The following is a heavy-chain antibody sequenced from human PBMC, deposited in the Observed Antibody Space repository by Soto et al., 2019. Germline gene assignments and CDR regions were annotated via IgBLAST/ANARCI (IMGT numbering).Heavy chain of an antibody. CDR1: GFTFSSYG. Sequence: QVQLVESGGGVVQPGRSLRLSCAASGFTFSSYGMHWVRQAPGKGLEWVALIWLDGRKKYYADSVKGRFTISRDNSKNTLYLQMNSLRAEDTAVYYCARGAPMGVYAIYHWGQGTLVTGSS. CDR2: IWLDGRKK. D-gene: IGHD2-8*02. J-gene: IGHJ5*02. V-gene: IGHV3-33*01. CDR3: ARGAPMGVYAIYH.